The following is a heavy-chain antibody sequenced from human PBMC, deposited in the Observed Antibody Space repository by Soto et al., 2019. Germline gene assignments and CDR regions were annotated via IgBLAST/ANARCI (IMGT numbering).Heavy chain of an antibody. Sequence: GGSLRLSCAASGFTFSSYGMHWVRQAPGKGLEWVAVISYDGSNKYYADSVKGRFTISRDNSKNTLYLQMNSLRAEDTVVYYCANAAATTPFGYWGQGTLVTVSS. CDR1: GFTFSSYG. D-gene: IGHD2-15*01. CDR2: ISYDGSNK. V-gene: IGHV3-30*18. CDR3: ANAAATTPFGY. J-gene: IGHJ4*02.